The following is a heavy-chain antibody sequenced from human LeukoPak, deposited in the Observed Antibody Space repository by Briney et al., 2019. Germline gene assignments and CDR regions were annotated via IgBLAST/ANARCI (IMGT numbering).Heavy chain of an antibody. J-gene: IGHJ4*02. CDR1: GFTFSDYW. V-gene: IGHV3-7*01. Sequence: PGGSLRLSCTASGFTFSDYWMAWVRQAPGKGLEWVANIKYDGSYTEYGNSLEGRFAISRDNAENSLFLQMNSLRAEDRAVYYCARWRSGHSDFDYWGQGTPVTVSS. CDR3: ARWRSGHSDFDY. CDR2: IKYDGSYT. D-gene: IGHD6-19*01.